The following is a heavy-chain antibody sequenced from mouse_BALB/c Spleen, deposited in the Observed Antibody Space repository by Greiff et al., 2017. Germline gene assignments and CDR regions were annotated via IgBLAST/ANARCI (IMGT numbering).Heavy chain of an antibody. CDR1: GYTFSSYW. J-gene: IGHJ4*01. CDR3: ARNGGYDRDYYAMDY. D-gene: IGHD2-2*01. CDR2: ILPGSGST. V-gene: IGHV1-9*01. Sequence: VQLQQSGAELMKPGASVKISCKATGYTFSSYWIEWVKQRPGHGLEWIGEILPGSGSTNYNEKFKGKATFTADTSSNTAYMQLSSLTSEDSAVYYCARNGGYDRDYYAMDYWGQGTSVTVSS.